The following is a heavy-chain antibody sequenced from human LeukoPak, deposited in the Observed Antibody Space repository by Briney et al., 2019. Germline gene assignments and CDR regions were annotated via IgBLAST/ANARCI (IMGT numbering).Heavy chain of an antibody. CDR2: ISYDGSNK. CDR3: ARAGYGDYYSRSTYYYYYMDV. D-gene: IGHD4-17*01. CDR1: GFTFSSYA. Sequence: QPGRSLRLSCAASGFTFSSYAMHWVRQAPGKGLEWVAVISYDGSNKYYADSVKGRFTISRDNSKNTLYLQMNGLRAEDTAVYYCARAGYGDYYSRSTYYYYYMDVWGKGTTVTVSS. V-gene: IGHV3-30*04. J-gene: IGHJ6*03.